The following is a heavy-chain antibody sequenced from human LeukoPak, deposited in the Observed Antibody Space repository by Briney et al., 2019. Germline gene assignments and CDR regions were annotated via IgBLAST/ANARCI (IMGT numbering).Heavy chain of an antibody. Sequence: SETLSLTCTVSRGSICSSSYYWGWIRQRPGKGLECIGSIYYSGSTNYNPSLKSRVTMSVDTSKNQFSLKLSSVTAADTAVYYCARDRTVAGTPDFDYWGQGTLVTVSS. D-gene: IGHD6-19*01. CDR2: IYYSGST. CDR3: ARDRTVAGTPDFDY. V-gene: IGHV4-39*07. CDR1: RGSICSSSYY. J-gene: IGHJ4*02.